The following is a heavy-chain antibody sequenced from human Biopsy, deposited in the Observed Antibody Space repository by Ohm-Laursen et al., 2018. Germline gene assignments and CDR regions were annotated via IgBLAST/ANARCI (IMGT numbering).Heavy chain of an antibody. CDR3: ARDPLNGHKHFDY. Sequence: SVKVSCKSSSYTFTDYNIHWMRQAPGQGLEWLGYINCKTGATNYAQKFQGTVTMTRDTSISTAYLALGSLRSADTAIYYCARDPLNGHKHFDYWGQGSLVTVSS. J-gene: IGHJ4*02. V-gene: IGHV1-2*02. CDR1: SYTFTDYN. CDR2: INCKTGAT. D-gene: IGHD2-8*01.